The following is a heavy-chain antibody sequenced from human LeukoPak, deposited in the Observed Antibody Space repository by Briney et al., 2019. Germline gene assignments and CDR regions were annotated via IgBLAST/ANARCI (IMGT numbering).Heavy chain of an antibody. D-gene: IGHD2/OR15-2a*01. CDR1: GGSISSSSYY. CDR3: AREGIRVNYYYYGMDV. Sequence: SETLSLTCTVSGGSISSSSYYWGWIRQPPGKGLEWIGSIYYSGSTYYNPSLKSRVTISVDTSKNQFSLNLSSVTAADTAVYYCAREGIRVNYYYYGMDVWGQGTTVTVSS. J-gene: IGHJ6*02. CDR2: IYYSGST. V-gene: IGHV4-39*02.